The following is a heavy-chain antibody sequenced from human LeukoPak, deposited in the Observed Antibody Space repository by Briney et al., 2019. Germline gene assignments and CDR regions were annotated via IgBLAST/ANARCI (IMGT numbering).Heavy chain of an antibody. D-gene: IGHD6-13*01. Sequence: GGSLRLSCAASGFTFSDYYMSWIRQAPGKGLEWVSYISSSSYTNYADSVKGRFTISRDNAKNSLYLQMNSLRAEDTAVYYCARDPRGIAAAGTPVYWGQGTLVTVSS. J-gene: IGHJ4*02. CDR3: ARDPRGIAAAGTPVY. V-gene: IGHV3-11*05. CDR1: GFTFSDYY. CDR2: ISSSSYT.